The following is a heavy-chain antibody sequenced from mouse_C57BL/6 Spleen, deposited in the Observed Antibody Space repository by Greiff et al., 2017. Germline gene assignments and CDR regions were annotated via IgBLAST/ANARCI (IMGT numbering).Heavy chain of an antibody. Sequence: QVQLQQPGAELVRPGTSVKLSCKASGYTFTSYWMHWVKQRPGQGLEWIGVIDPSDSYTNYNQKFKGKATLTVGTSSSTAYMQLSSLTSEDSAVYYCARGDLDYWGQGTTLTVSS. D-gene: IGHD3-3*01. CDR2: IDPSDSYT. V-gene: IGHV1-59*01. J-gene: IGHJ2*01. CDR3: ARGDLDY. CDR1: GYTFTSYW.